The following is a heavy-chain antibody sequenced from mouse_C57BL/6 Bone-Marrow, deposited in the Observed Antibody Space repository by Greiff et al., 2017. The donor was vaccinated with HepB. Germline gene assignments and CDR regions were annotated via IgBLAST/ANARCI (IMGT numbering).Heavy chain of an antibody. CDR1: GFTFSSYA. D-gene: IGHD1-1*01. J-gene: IGHJ2*01. V-gene: IGHV5-9-1*02. CDR2: ISSGGDYI. Sequence: DVHLVESGEGLVKPGGSLKLSCAASGFTFSSYAMSWVRQTPEKRLEWVAYISSGGDYIYYADTVKGRFTISRDNARNTLYLQMSSLKSEDTAMYYCTSITTDLYYFDYWGQGTTLTVSS. CDR3: TSITTDLYYFDY.